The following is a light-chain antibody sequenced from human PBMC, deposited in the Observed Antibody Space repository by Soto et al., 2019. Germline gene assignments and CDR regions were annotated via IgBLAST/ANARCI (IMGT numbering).Light chain of an antibody. CDR3: QQRSSSRIT. V-gene: IGKV3-11*01. J-gene: IGKJ5*01. CDR1: QSVSSY. Sequence: EILWTQSPAPLSVSPGERVTLSCRASQSVSSYLAWYQQKPGQAPRLLIYDASNRATGIPARFSGSGSGTDFTRTICSLEPEDFAVYYCQQRSSSRITFGQGTRLEIK. CDR2: DAS.